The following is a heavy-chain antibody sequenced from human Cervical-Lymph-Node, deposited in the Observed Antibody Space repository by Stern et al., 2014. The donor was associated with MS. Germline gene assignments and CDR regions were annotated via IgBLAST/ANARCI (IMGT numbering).Heavy chain of an antibody. CDR1: GFTFENYG. D-gene: IGHD3-16*01. Sequence: VQLVESGGGVVQPGRSLRLSCAASGFTFENYGMHWVRPAPGKGLEWVALIWYDGTEEYYTDSVKGRFTISRDNSKRILYLQMNRLRADDTAVYYCARRRSLLGPYAMDVWGQGTPVTVSS. CDR3: ARRRSLLGPYAMDV. V-gene: IGHV3-33*01. CDR2: IWYDGTEE. J-gene: IGHJ6*02.